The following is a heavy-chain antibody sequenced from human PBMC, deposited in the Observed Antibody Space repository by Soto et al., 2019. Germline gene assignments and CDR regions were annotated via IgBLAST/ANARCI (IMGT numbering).Heavy chain of an antibody. J-gene: IGHJ6*02. Sequence: GGSLRLSCAASGFTFSGYALSWVRQAPGKGLEWVSAISGSGGSTYYAAFEKGRFTICRDNSDNTLYLQMNSLRAEDTAVYYCAKDTPYQFGPGGYYYGMDVWGQGTTVTVSS. V-gene: IGHV3-23*01. CDR2: ISGSGGST. CDR1: GFTFSGYA. D-gene: IGHD2-2*01. CDR3: AKDTPYQFGPGGYYYGMDV.